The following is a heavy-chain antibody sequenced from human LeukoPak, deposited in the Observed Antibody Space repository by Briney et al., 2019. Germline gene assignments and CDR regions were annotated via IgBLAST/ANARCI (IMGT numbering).Heavy chain of an antibody. Sequence: GGSPRLSCAASGFTFSSYWMHWVRQAPGKGLAWVSRINSDGSSTSYADSVKGRFTISRDNAMNTLYLQMNSLRAEDTAVYYCARGEPYYYYYGMDVWGKGTTVTVSS. CDR2: INSDGSST. CDR3: ARGEPYYYYYGMDV. CDR1: GFTFSSYW. J-gene: IGHJ6*04. D-gene: IGHD1-14*01. V-gene: IGHV3-74*01.